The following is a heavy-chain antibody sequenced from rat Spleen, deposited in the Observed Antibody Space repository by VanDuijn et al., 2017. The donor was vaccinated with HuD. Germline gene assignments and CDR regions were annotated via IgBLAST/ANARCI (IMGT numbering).Heavy chain of an antibody. J-gene: IGHJ2*01. D-gene: IGHD1-12*03. CDR2: IWGDGRT. Sequence: QVQLKESGPGLVQPSQTLSLTCTVSGFSLTSNSVHWVRQSPGKGLEWMGGIWGDGRTDYNSVLKSRLSISRDTSKSQVFLKMNNLQTEDTAMYFCATQHYYDGYYRDNWGQGVMVTVSS. V-gene: IGHV2-1*01. CDR1: GFSLTSNS. CDR3: ATQHYYDGYYRDN.